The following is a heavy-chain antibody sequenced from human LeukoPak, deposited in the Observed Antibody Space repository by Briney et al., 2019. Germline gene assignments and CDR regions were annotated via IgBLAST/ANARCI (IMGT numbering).Heavy chain of an antibody. CDR3: ANGYCTNGVCYPYYYYYMDV. CDR2: ISYDGSNK. CDR1: GFTFSSYG. D-gene: IGHD2-8*01. Sequence: GGSLRLSCAASGFTFSSYGMHWVRQAPGKGLERVAVISYDGSNKYYADSVKGRFTISRDNSKNTLYLQMNGLRAEDTAVYYCANGYCTNGVCYPYYYYYMDVWGKGTTVTVSS. J-gene: IGHJ6*03. V-gene: IGHV3-30*18.